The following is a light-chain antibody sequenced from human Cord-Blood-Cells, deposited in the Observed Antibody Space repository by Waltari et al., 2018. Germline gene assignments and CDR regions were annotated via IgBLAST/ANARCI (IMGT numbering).Light chain of an antibody. V-gene: IGKV1-39*01. CDR1: QSISSY. CDR2: AAS. CDR3: QQSYSTPVT. J-gene: IGKJ3*01. Sequence: DIQMTQSPSSLSASVGDRVTITCRASQSISSYLNWYPQKPGKAPKLLIYAASSLQSGVPSRFSGSGSGTDFTLTISSQQPEDFATYYCQQSYSTPVTFGPGTKVDI.